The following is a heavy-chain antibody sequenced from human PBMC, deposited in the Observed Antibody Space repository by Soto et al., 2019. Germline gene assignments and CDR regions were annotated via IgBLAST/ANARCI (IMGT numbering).Heavy chain of an antibody. CDR1: GYTFTGYY. Sequence: VASVKVSCKASGYTFTGYYMHWVRQAPGQGLEWMGWINPNSGGTNYAQKFQGWVTMTRDTSISTAYMELSRLRSDDTAVYYCARNIVATRLGNDAFDIWGQGTMVTVSS. CDR3: ARNIVATRLGNDAFDI. V-gene: IGHV1-2*04. D-gene: IGHD5-12*01. CDR2: INPNSGGT. J-gene: IGHJ3*02.